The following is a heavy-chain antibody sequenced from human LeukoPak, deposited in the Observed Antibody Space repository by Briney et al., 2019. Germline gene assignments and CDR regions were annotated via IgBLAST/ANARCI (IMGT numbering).Heavy chain of an antibody. Sequence: GGSLRLSCAASGFTFSDYYMSWIRQAPGKGLEWVSYISGSGSHTTYADSVRGRFTISRDNAKNSLSLQVNSLGADDTAVYYCARVGSTVAAGTPDYWGQGTLVTVSS. CDR3: ARVGSTVAAGTPDY. CDR1: GFTFSDYY. D-gene: IGHD6-13*01. J-gene: IGHJ4*02. V-gene: IGHV3-11*06. CDR2: ISGSGSHT.